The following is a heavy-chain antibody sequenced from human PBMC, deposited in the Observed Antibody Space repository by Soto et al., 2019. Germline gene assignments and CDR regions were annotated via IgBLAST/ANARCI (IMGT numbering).Heavy chain of an antibody. Sequence: ASVKVSCKASGYTFTSYAMHWVRQAPGQRLEWMGWINAGNGNTKYSQKFQGRVTITRDTSASTAYMELSSLRSEDTAVYYCARDSSSWYGDYYYMDVWGKGTTVTVSS. CDR2: INAGNGNT. V-gene: IGHV1-3*01. D-gene: IGHD6-13*01. CDR3: ARDSSSWYGDYYYMDV. CDR1: GYTFTSYA. J-gene: IGHJ6*03.